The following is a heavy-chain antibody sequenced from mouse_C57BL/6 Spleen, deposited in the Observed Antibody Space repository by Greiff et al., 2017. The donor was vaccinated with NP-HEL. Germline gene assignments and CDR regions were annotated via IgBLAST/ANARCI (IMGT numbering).Heavy chain of an antibody. CDR3: ASSNDNGYPYYAMDY. Sequence: VQLQQPGAELVKPGASVKLSCKASGYTFTSYWMHWVKQRPGQGLEWIGMIHPNSGSTNYNEKFKSKATLTVDKPSSTAYMQLSSLTSEDSAVYYCASSNDNGYPYYAMDYWGQGTSVTVSS. J-gene: IGHJ4*01. CDR1: GYTFTSYW. CDR2: IHPNSGST. D-gene: IGHD2-2*01. V-gene: IGHV1-64*01.